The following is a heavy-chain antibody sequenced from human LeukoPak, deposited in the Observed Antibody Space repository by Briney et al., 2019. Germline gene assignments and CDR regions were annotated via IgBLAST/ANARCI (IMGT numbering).Heavy chain of an antibody. CDR1: GFTFSSYS. V-gene: IGHV3-48*02. CDR2: ISSSGSTI. Sequence: GGSLRLSCAASGFTFSSYSMNWVRQAPGKGLEWISYISSSGSTINYADSVKGRFTISRDSAKNSLYLQMNSLRDEDTAVYYCAKAFDSSGYGWFDPWGQGTLVTVSS. D-gene: IGHD3-22*01. CDR3: AKAFDSSGYGWFDP. J-gene: IGHJ5*02.